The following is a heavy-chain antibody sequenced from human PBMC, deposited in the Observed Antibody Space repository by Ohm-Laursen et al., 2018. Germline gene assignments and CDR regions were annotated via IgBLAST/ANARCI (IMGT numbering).Heavy chain of an antibody. CDR2: ISSSSSYI. D-gene: IGHD3-3*01. J-gene: IGHJ6*02. V-gene: IGHV3-21*01. Sequence: SLRLSCAASGFTFSSYSLNWVRQAPGKGLEWVSSISSSSSYIYYADSVKGRFTISRDNAKNSLYLQMNSLRAEDTAVYYRARDLIWSGYGMDVWGQGTTVTVSS. CDR3: ARDLIWSGYGMDV. CDR1: GFTFSSYS.